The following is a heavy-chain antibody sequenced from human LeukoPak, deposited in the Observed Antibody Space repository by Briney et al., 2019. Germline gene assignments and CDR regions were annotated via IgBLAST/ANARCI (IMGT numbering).Heavy chain of an antibody. CDR1: GYTFTSYG. D-gene: IGHD3-22*01. J-gene: IGHJ4*02. V-gene: IGHV1-18*01. CDR2: ISAYNGNT. Sequence: ASVKVSCKASGYTFTSYGISWVRQAPGQGLGWMGWISAYNGNTNYAQKLQGRVTMTTDTSTSTAYMELRSLRSDDTAVYYCARDAPLYYYDSSGYSVLDYWGQGTLVTVSS. CDR3: ARDAPLYYYDSSGYSVLDY.